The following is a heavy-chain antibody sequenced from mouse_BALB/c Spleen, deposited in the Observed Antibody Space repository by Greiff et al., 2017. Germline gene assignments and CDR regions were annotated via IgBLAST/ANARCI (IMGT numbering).Heavy chain of an antibody. Sequence: EVNLVESGGGLVKPGGSLKLSCAASGFTFSDYYMYWVRQTPEKRLEWVATISDGGSYTYYPDSVKGRFTISRDNAKNNLYLQMSSLKSEDTAMYYCARLLLRSYAMDYWGQGTSVTVSS. D-gene: IGHD1-1*01. J-gene: IGHJ4*01. CDR3: ARLLLRSYAMDY. V-gene: IGHV5-4*02. CDR1: GFTFSDYY. CDR2: ISDGGSYT.